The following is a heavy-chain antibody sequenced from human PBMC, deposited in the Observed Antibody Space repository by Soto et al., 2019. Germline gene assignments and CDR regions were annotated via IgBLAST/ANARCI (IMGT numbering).Heavy chain of an antibody. CDR2: ISARNDDR. CDR1: GYRFDSYG. CDR3: AREGKYFAFYM. D-gene: IGHD3-9*01. V-gene: IGHV1-18*01. J-gene: IGHJ3*02. Sequence: QVQLVQSGPDVKKPGASVKVSCKASGYRFDSYGINWIRQAPGQGLEWMGWISARNDDRKYAHKFQDRVTLTRETSTSTAYMEMRGLRSDDTAVYYCAREGKYFAFYMWGQGTMVTV.